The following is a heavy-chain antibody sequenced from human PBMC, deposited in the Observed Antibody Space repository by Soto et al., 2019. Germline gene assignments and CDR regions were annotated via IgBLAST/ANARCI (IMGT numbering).Heavy chain of an antibody. CDR1: GYTLSELS. CDR3: ATEGLLNNWFDP. J-gene: IGHJ5*02. CDR2: FDPENIET. V-gene: IGHV1-24*01. Sequence: ASVKVSCKVSGYTLSELSMHWVRQAPGKRLEWMGGFDPENIETIYEQKFQGRVTMTEDTTTDTAYMELSSLRSEDTAVYYCATEGLLNNWFDPWGQGTLVTVSS.